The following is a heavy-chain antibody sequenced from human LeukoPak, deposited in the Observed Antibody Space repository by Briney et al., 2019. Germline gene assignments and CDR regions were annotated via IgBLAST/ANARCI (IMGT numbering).Heavy chain of an antibody. V-gene: IGHV4-59*11. CDR1: GASITSHY. J-gene: IGHJ6*03. CDR3: ARGGDYDFWSGYSNYYYMDV. CDR2: IYNTGST. Sequence: SETLSLTCTVSGASITSHYWIWIRQPPGKGLEWIGYIYNTGSTSYNPSLKSRVTISEDTSKNQFSLKLSSVTAADTAVYYCARGGDYDFWSGYSNYYYMDVWGKGTTVTVSS. D-gene: IGHD3-3*01.